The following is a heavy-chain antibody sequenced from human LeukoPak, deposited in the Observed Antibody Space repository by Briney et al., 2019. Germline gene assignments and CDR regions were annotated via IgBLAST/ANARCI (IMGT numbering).Heavy chain of an antibody. V-gene: IGHV3-53*01. D-gene: IGHD6-13*01. CDR1: GFTFSNAW. CDR2: IYSGGST. Sequence: GGSLRLSCAASGFTFSNAWMSWVRQAPGKGLEWVSVIYSGGSTYYADSVKGRFTISRDNSKNTLYLQMNSLRAEDTAVYYCAREEYSSSWYENYFDYWGQGTLVTVSS. CDR3: AREEYSSSWYENYFDY. J-gene: IGHJ4*02.